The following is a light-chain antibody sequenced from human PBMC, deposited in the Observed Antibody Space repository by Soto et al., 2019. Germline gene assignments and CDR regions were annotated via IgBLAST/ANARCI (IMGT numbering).Light chain of an antibody. J-gene: IGKJ5*01. Sequence: EIVLTQSPGTLSLSPGERATLSCRASQSVSSSYLAWYQHKPGQAPRLLIYGASSRATGIPDRFSGSGSGTDFTLTISRLEPEDFAVYYCQQYGSSPVTFGQGTRLAIK. V-gene: IGKV3-20*01. CDR1: QSVSSSY. CDR3: QQYGSSPVT. CDR2: GAS.